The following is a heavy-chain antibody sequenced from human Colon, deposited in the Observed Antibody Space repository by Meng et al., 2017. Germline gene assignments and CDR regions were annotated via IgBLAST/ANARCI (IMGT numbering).Heavy chain of an antibody. CDR1: GGSISSGDYY. V-gene: IGHV4-30-4*01. CDR2: IYYSGST. J-gene: IGHJ5*02. Sequence: HVQLQGSGPGLVQPSQTLSLTCTVSGGSISSGDYYWSWIRQPPGKGLEWIGYIYYSGSTYSNASLKSRVTISIDRSKNQFSLKLSSVTAADTAVYYCARDRKHYGERGWFDPWGQGTLVTVSS. CDR3: ARDRKHYGERGWFDP. D-gene: IGHD4-17*01.